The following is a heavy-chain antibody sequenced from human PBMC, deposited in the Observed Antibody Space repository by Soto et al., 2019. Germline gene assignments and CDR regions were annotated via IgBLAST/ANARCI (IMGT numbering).Heavy chain of an antibody. Sequence: EVELLESGGGLVQPGGSLRLSCAASGFTFSEYAMTWVRQAPGKGLDWVSVIGGAGSNISYADYVQGRFTVSRDDSKNTVYRRMDSLRVEDTAVYYCATDFVSRNGVYEPFDIWCPGTMVTVSS. V-gene: IGHV3-23*01. CDR1: GFTFSEYA. J-gene: IGHJ3*02. CDR2: IGGAGSNI. CDR3: ATDFVSRNGVYEPFDI. D-gene: IGHD2-8*01.